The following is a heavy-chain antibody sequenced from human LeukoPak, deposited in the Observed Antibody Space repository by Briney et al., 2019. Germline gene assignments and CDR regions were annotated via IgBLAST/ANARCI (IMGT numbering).Heavy chain of an antibody. Sequence: PGGSLRLSCVASGFTLSQYSMSWVRQAPGKGLEWVSFVSGKSRDIYYTDSVKGRFTISRDNANTSLYLQMNSLTAADTAIYFCARMTIESIGWYFDVWGRGTLVTVSS. D-gene: IGHD3-16*02. J-gene: IGHJ2*01. CDR1: GFTLSQYS. V-gene: IGHV3-21*01. CDR3: ARMTIESIGWYFDV. CDR2: VSGKSRDI.